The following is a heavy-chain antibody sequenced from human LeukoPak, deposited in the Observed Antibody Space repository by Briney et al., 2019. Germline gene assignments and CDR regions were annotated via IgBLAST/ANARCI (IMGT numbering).Heavy chain of an antibody. D-gene: IGHD1-26*01. CDR2: LSYDGSDI. J-gene: IGHJ4*02. Sequence: GGSLRLSCAASGFTFSSYTMHWVRQAPGKGLEWVAVLSYDGSDIYYADSVKGRFTISRDSSKNALYLQVNSLRAEDTAVYYCTKGGKWDVTPFDYWGQGTLVTVSS. CDR1: GFTFSSYT. V-gene: IGHV3-30-3*01. CDR3: TKGGKWDVTPFDY.